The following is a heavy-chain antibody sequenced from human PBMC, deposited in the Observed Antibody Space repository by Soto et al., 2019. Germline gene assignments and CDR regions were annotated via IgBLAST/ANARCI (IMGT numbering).Heavy chain of an antibody. D-gene: IGHD3-10*01. Sequence: GGSLRLSCAASGFTFSSYSMSWVRQAPGKGLEWVSGFSTGGDGGTTYYVDSVKGRFTISRDNSKNTLFLQMNSLRAEDTAIYYCAKKVNSGPGSQYFDFWGQGTLVTVSS. CDR3: AKKVNSGPGSQYFDF. V-gene: IGHV3-23*01. CDR2: FSTGGDGGTT. CDR1: GFTFSSYS. J-gene: IGHJ4*02.